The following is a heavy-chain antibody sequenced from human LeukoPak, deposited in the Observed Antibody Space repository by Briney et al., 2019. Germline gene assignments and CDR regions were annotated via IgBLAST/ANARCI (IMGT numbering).Heavy chain of an antibody. CDR3: ARDSGTYYDILTGYHGAAFDY. CDR1: GFTFSSNY. D-gene: IGHD3-9*01. Sequence: GGXLRLSCAASGFTFSSNYMSWVRQAPGKGVEWVSVIYSGGSTYYTDSVRGRFTISRDNSKKKRYLTIKSIETEDTAVYYCARDSGTYYDILTGYHGAAFDYWGQGTLVTVSS. J-gene: IGHJ4*02. V-gene: IGHV3-66*02. CDR2: IYSGGST.